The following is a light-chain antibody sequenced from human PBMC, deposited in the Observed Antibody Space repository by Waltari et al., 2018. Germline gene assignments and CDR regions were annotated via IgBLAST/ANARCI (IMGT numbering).Light chain of an antibody. V-gene: IGKV3-11*01. CDR2: DAS. CDR3: QQRSIGPPIT. J-gene: IGKJ5*01. CDR1: QSVGSY. Sequence: EIVLTQSPATLSLSPGDRAILSCRASQSVGSYLAWYQHKPGQAPGLIINDASNRDTGVPAGLSGSGYGTDFTLTISSLEPEDVAVYYGQQRSIGPPITFGQGTILDIK.